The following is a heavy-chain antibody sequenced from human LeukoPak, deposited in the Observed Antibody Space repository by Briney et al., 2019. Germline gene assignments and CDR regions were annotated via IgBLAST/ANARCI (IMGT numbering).Heavy chain of an antibody. V-gene: IGHV1-46*01. D-gene: IGHD4-17*01. Sequence: ASVKVSCKASGYTFTSYYMHWVRQAPGQGLEWMGIINPSGGSTTYAQKFQGRVTMTRDTSTSTVYMELSSLRSEDTAVYYCAGEPATTTVTYPFFDYWGQGTLVTVSS. CDR2: INPSGGST. CDR1: GYTFTSYY. J-gene: IGHJ4*02. CDR3: AGEPATTTVTYPFFDY.